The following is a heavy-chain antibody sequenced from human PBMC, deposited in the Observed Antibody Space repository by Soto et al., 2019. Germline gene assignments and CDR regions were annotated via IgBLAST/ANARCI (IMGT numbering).Heavy chain of an antibody. Sequence: EVQLLESGGGLVQPGGSLRLSCAASGFTFSSYAMSWVRQAPGQGLEWVSAISGSGGSTYYSDSVKGRFTISRDNTKNSLYLQLNSLRAEDTAVYYCAKDLMSGSGSYVDYWGQGTLVPVSS. J-gene: IGHJ4*02. CDR1: GFTFSSYA. V-gene: IGHV3-23*01. CDR3: AKDLMSGSGSYVDY. CDR2: ISGSGGST. D-gene: IGHD3-10*01.